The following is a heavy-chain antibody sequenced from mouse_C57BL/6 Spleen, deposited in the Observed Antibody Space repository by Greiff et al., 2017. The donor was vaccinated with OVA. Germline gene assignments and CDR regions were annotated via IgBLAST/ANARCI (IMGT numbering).Heavy chain of an antibody. V-gene: IGHV1-15*01. J-gene: IGHJ2*01. CDR1: GYTFTDYE. CDR2: IDPETGGT. Sequence: VQLVESGAELVRPGASVTLSCKASGYTFTDYEMHWVKQTPVHGLEWIGAIDPETGGTAYNQKFKGKAILTADKSSSTAYMELRSLTSEDSAVYYCTRSGGWDDYFDYWGQGTTLTVSS. D-gene: IGHD4-1*01. CDR3: TRSGGWDDYFDY.